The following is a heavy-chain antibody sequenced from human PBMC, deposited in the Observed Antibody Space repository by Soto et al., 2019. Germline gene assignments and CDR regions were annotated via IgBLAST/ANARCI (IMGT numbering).Heavy chain of an antibody. V-gene: IGHV3-23*01. Sequence: EVQLLESGGGLVQPGGSLRLSCAASGFTFSSYAMSWVRQAPGKGLEWVSAISGSGGSTYYADSVKGRFTISRDNSKNTLYLQMNSLRAEDTAVYYCPSWIYYCDSSGYYYPVFFDAFDIWGQGTMVTVSS. J-gene: IGHJ3*02. CDR2: ISGSGGST. D-gene: IGHD3-22*01. CDR1: GFTFSSYA. CDR3: PSWIYYCDSSGYYYPVFFDAFDI.